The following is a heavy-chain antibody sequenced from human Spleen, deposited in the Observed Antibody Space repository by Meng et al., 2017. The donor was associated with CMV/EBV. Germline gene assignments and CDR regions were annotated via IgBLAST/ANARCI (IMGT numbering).Heavy chain of an antibody. J-gene: IGHJ4*02. Sequence: QVQLVQPGCEVTKPWSSLKVSCKASGGNFSSYAISWVRQAPGQGIEWMGGIIHIFGTANYAQKFQGSVTITADESTSTADMELSSLRSEDTAVYYCASSTGLDYWGQGTLVTVSS. V-gene: IGHV1-69*12. CDR3: ASSTGLDY. CDR1: GGNFSSYA. CDR2: IIHIFGTA.